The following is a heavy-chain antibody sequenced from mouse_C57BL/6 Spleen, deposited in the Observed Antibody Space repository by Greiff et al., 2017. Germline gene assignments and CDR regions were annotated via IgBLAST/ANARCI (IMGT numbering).Heavy chain of an antibody. Sequence: VQLQQPGAELVRPGSSVKLSCKASGYTFTSYWMHWVKQRPIQGLEWIGNIDPSDSETHYNQKFKDKATLTVDKSSSTAYMQLSSLTSEDSAVYYCARGIYDYGAWFAYWGQGTLVTVSA. V-gene: IGHV1-52*01. D-gene: IGHD2-4*01. CDR3: ARGIYDYGAWFAY. CDR2: IDPSDSET. CDR1: GYTFTSYW. J-gene: IGHJ3*01.